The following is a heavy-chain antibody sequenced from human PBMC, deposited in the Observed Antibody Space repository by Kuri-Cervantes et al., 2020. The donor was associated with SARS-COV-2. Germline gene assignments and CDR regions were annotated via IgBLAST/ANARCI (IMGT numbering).Heavy chain of an antibody. CDR2: INHSGST. CDR1: GGSFSGYY. V-gene: IGHV4-34*01. CDR3: ARQDYGDTEFDS. Sequence: SETLSLTCAVYGGSFSGYYWSWIRQPPGKGLEWIGEINHSGSTNYNPSLKSRVTISVDTSKNQFSLKLSSVTAADTAVYYCARQDYGDTEFDSWGQGILVTVSS. J-gene: IGHJ4*02. D-gene: IGHD4-17*01.